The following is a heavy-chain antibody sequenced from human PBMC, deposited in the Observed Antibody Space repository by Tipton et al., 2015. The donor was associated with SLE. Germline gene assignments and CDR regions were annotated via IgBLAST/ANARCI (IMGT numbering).Heavy chain of an antibody. CDR3: ARVQWLRLDPFDY. D-gene: IGHD5-12*01. Sequence: TLSLTCTVSGGSISSYYWSWIRQPPGKGLEWIGYIYYSGSTNYNPSLKSQVTISVDTSKNQFSLKLSSVTAADTAVYYCARVQWLRLDPFDYWGQGTLVTVSS. CDR1: GGSISSYY. J-gene: IGHJ4*02. V-gene: IGHV4-59*12. CDR2: IYYSGST.